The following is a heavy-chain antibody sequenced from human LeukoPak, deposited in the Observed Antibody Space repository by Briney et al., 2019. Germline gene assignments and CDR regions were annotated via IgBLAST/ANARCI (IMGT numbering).Heavy chain of an antibody. V-gene: IGHV7-4-1*02. CDR1: GYTFTGHA. Sequence: ASVKVSCKASGYTFTGHAMNWVRQAPGQGPEWMGYINTKTGNPTYAQGFTGRFVFSLDTSVSTAYLQISSLKPEDTGVYYCAKGGWVAVTGMDSWGQGTLVTVSS. D-gene: IGHD6-19*01. CDR2: INTKTGNP. CDR3: AKGGWVAVTGMDS. J-gene: IGHJ4*02.